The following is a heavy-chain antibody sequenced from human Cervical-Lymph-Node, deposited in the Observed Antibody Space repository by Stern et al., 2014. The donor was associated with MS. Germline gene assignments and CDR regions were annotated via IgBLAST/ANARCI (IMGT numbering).Heavy chain of an antibody. CDR1: GGTLSSLA. J-gene: IGHJ6*02. CDR2: IIPTFNTA. Sequence: VHLVESGAEVKKPGSSVKVSCKASGGTLSSLAISWVRQAPGQGLEWMGRIIPTFNTAAYAQKFQGRVTITAEKSTNTVYMEVSSLRPEDTAVYYCAKDPPLGVLREGGYKYFDVDVWGQGTPVTVSS. D-gene: IGHD3-3*01. V-gene: IGHV1-69*06. CDR3: AKDPPLGVLREGGYKYFDVDV.